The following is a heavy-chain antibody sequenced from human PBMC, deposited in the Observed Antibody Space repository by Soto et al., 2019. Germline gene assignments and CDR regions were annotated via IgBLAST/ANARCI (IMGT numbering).Heavy chain of an antibody. Sequence: GGSLRLSCAASGFTFSDYYMSWIRQAPGKGLEWVSYISSSGSTIYYADSVKGRFTISRDNAKNSLYLQMNSLRAEDTAVYYCARALVLRYFDWLPSGISYFDYWGQGTLVTVSS. J-gene: IGHJ4*02. CDR3: ARALVLRYFDWLPSGISYFDY. CDR2: ISSSGSTI. CDR1: GFTFSDYY. V-gene: IGHV3-11*01. D-gene: IGHD3-9*01.